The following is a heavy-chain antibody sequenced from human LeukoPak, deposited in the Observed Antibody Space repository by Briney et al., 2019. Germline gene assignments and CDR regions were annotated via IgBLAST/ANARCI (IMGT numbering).Heavy chain of an antibody. J-gene: IGHJ4*02. CDR3: AGSRRWLVEH. CDR1: GFTFSGSW. V-gene: IGHV3-7*01. D-gene: IGHD3-9*01. Sequence: GGSLRLSCAASGFTFSGSWMTWVRQAPGERLEWVANINQDGSEKYYVDSVKGRFTISRDNAKSSLYLQMNSLRAEDTAVYFCAGSRRWLVEHWGQGTLVTVSS. CDR2: INQDGSEK.